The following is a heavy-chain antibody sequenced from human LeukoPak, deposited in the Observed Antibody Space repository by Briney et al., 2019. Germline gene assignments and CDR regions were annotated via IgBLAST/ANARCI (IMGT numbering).Heavy chain of an antibody. CDR1: GASLTIYY. Sequence: SETLSLTCSVSGASLTIYYWNWIRQPAGKGLEWIGRYTSGTNTHNPSLKSQFTMSIDTSKNQISLKLTSVTAADTAVYYCATGDHSFDNWGQGILVTVTP. V-gene: IGHV4-4*07. CDR2: YTSGTN. CDR3: ATGDHSFDN. J-gene: IGHJ4*02.